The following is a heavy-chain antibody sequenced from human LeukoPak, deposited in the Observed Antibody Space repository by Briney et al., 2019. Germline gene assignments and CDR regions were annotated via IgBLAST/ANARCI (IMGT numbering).Heavy chain of an antibody. D-gene: IGHD6-25*01. CDR1: GFTFSSFP. V-gene: IGHV3-23*01. J-gene: IGHJ4*02. Sequence: GGSLRLSCAASGFTFSSFPMTWVRQAPGKGLEWVSSIIVSGTTYYADSVKGRFTISRDSFRGTLFLQMDSLRVEDTAVYFCAKGSVGNADFASWGQGALVTVSS. CDR3: AKGSVGNADFAS. CDR2: IIVSGTT.